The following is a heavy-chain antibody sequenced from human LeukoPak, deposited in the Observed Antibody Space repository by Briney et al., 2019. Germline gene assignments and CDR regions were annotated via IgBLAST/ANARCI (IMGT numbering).Heavy chain of an antibody. CDR3: ARDDNDILTGYFDS. D-gene: IGHD3-9*01. CDR1: GYTLTELS. J-gene: IGHJ5*01. V-gene: IGHV1-69*13. Sequence: SVKVSCKVSGYTLTELSMHWVRQAPGKGLEWMGGIIPMFDTAHYAEKFQGRVTISADESTNTVYMELRGLRSEDTAVYYCARDDNDILTGYFDSWGQGTLVTVSS. CDR2: IIPMFDTA.